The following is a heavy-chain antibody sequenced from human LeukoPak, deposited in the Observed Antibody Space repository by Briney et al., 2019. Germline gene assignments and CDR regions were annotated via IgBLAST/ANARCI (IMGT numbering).Heavy chain of an antibody. J-gene: IGHJ3*02. Sequence: SETLSLTCTVSGGSLSSYYWSWIRQPPGKGLEWIGYIYYSGSTNYNPSLKSRVTISVDTSKNQFSLKLSSVTAADTAVYYCARDGIAVAGTAFDIWGQGTMVTVSS. CDR2: IYYSGST. CDR1: GGSLSSYY. V-gene: IGHV4-59*01. D-gene: IGHD6-19*01. CDR3: ARDGIAVAGTAFDI.